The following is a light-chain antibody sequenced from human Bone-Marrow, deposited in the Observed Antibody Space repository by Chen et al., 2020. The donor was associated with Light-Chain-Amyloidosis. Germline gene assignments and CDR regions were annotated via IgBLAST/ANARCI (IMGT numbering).Light chain of an antibody. V-gene: IGLV2-23*02. CDR3: CSYAGSSTFV. Sequence: QSALTQPASVSGSPGQSTTLSCTGTSSDVGSYNLVSWYQQHPGKAPKLMIYEVSKRPSGVSNRFSGSKSGNTASLTISRLQAEDEADYYCCSYAGSSTFVFGGGTKLTVL. J-gene: IGLJ3*02. CDR1: SSDVGSYNL. CDR2: EVS.